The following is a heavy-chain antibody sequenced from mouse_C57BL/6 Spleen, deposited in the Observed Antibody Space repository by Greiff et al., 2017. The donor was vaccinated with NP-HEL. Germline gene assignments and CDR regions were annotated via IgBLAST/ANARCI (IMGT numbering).Heavy chain of an antibody. CDR1: GFSLTSYG. D-gene: IGHD1-1*02. CDR3: AREVGSWFAY. V-gene: IGHV2-2*01. Sequence: VKLMESGPGLVQPSQSLSITCTVSGFSLTSYGVHWVRQSPGKGLEWLGVIWSGGSTDYNAAFISRLSISKDNSKSQVFFKMNSLQADDTAIYYCAREVGSWFAYWGQGTLVTVSA. J-gene: IGHJ3*01. CDR2: IWSGGST.